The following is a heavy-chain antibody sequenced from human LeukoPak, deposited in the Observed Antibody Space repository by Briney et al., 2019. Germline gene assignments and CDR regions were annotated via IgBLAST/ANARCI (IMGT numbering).Heavy chain of an antibody. D-gene: IGHD3-22*01. CDR2: INGSGGST. J-gene: IGHJ4*02. Sequence: GGSLRLSCAASGFTFSSYAMSWVRQAPGKGLEWVSPINGSGGSTYYADSVKGRFTISRDNSKNTLYLQINSQRAEDTAVYYCANTYYYDGSGYSPFDYWGQGALVTVSS. V-gene: IGHV3-23*01. CDR3: ANTYYYDGSGYSPFDY. CDR1: GFTFSSYA.